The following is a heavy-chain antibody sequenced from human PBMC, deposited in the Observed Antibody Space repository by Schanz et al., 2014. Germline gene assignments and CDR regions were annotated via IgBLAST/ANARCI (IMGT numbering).Heavy chain of an antibody. V-gene: IGHV3-33*01. D-gene: IGHD6-13*01. CDR2: IWSDGSGK. CDR3: AREQIMAAAGLVDY. J-gene: IGHJ4*01. Sequence: VQLVESGGGLVQPGRSLRLSCAASGFIFSNYGMHWVRQAPGKGLEWVAVIWSDGSGKYYADSVKGRFTISRDNAKNSLYLQMNSLRAEDTAVYYCAREQIMAAAGLVDYWGHGTLVTVSS. CDR1: GFIFSNYG.